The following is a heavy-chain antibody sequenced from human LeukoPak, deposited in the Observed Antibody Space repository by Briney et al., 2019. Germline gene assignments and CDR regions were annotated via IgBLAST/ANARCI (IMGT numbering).Heavy chain of an antibody. CDR1: GGSISSYY. Sequence: SETLSLTCTISGGSISSYYWSWSRQPAGKGLEWIGRLYTGGSTNYNPSLKSRVTMSVDTSKNQFSLKLSSVTAADTAVYYCARDGQWLTSNWFDPWGQGTLVTVSS. CDR2: LYTGGST. V-gene: IGHV4-4*07. CDR3: ARDGQWLTSNWFDP. D-gene: IGHD6-19*01. J-gene: IGHJ5*02.